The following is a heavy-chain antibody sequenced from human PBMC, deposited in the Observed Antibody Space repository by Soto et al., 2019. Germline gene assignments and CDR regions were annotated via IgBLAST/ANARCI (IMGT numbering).Heavy chain of an antibody. CDR2: IRPKGQGI. V-gene: IGHV3-23*01. D-gene: IGHD2-2*02. CDR3: AKDRQYTRDYFHY. CDR1: GFTVTSNG. J-gene: IGHJ4*02. Sequence: EVKLLESGGGLVQPGGSLRLSCGVSGFTVTSNGVSWVRQAPGKGLEWVSAIRPKGQGIRYADSVKGRFTISRDISRNTVFLQMDRLRAEDTAVYYCAKDRQYTRDYFHYWCQGILVTVSS.